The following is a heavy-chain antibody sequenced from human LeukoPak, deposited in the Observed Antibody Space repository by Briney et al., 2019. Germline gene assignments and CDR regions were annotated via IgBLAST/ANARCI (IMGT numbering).Heavy chain of an antibody. D-gene: IGHD1-26*01. J-gene: IGHJ4*02. Sequence: ASVKVSCKVSGYTFTDYYMHWVGQAPGKGLEGMGRVNPEDGETIYAEKLQGRVTINGDTTKNREYMELSRLRYEDTAVYYCATTMGAPYYFDSWGQGTLVTVSS. V-gene: IGHV1-69-2*01. CDR2: VNPEDGET. CDR1: GYTFTDYY. CDR3: ATTMGAPYYFDS.